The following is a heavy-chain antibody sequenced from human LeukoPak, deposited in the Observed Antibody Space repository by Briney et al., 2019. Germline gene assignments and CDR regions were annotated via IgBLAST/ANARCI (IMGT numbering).Heavy chain of an antibody. CDR1: GFTFSGYW. D-gene: IGHD3-10*01. Sequence: GGSLRLSCAASGFTFSGYWMHWVRQAPGTGLVWVSVINSDGSTTRYADSVRGRFTISRDNAKNTLYLQMNSLRAEDTAVYYCANTYDSWGNFDTWGQGTLVTVSS. V-gene: IGHV3-74*01. J-gene: IGHJ4*02. CDR2: INSDGSTT. CDR3: ANTYDSWGNFDT.